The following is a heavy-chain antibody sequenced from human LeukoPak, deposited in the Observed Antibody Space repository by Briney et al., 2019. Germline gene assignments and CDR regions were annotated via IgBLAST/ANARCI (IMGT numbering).Heavy chain of an antibody. CDR2: IYYSGST. CDR1: GGSISSYY. Sequence: PSETLSLTCTVSGGSISSYYLTWIRQPPGKGLEWIGYIYYSGSTNYNPSLKSRVTISVDTSKNQFSLKLSSVTAADTAVYYCARDRGGTYKLGFYSWGQGTLVTVSS. CDR3: ARDRGGTYKLGFYS. D-gene: IGHD1-26*01. J-gene: IGHJ4*02. V-gene: IGHV4-59*01.